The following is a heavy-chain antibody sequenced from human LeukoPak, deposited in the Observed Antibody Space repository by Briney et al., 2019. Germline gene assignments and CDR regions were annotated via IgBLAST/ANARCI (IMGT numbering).Heavy chain of an antibody. V-gene: IGHV3-13*01. CDR1: GFTFSSYA. CDR2: ISGGGDT. Sequence: GGSLRLSCAASGFTFSSYAMHWVRQAPGKGLEWVSVISGGGDTHYSGSVKGRFTISRENAKNSLYLQMNSLGAGDTAVYYCARGNILTGYMYWGQGTLVTVSS. J-gene: IGHJ4*02. CDR3: ARGNILTGYMY. D-gene: IGHD3-9*01.